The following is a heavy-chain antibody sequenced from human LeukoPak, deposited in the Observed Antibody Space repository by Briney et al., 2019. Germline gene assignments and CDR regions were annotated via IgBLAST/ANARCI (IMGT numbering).Heavy chain of an antibody. CDR2: INHSGST. J-gene: IGHJ3*02. Sequence: PSETLSLTCAVYGGCFSGYYWSWIRQPPRKGLEWIGEINHSGSTNYNPSLKSRVTISVDTSKNQFSLKLSSVTAADTAVYYCARGRRTSRAFDIWGQGTMVTVSS. CDR1: GGCFSGYY. D-gene: IGHD1-14*01. CDR3: ARGRRTSRAFDI. V-gene: IGHV4-34*01.